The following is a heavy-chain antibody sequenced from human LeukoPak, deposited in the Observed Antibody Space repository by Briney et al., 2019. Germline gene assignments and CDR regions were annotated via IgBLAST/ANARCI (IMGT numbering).Heavy chain of an antibody. CDR1: GFTFSAYA. Sequence: GGSLRLSCDASGFTFSAYAMTWVRQAPGKGLEWVSSTGRDNKPHYSESVKGRFTISRDNSKNTLYLQMNSLRVEDTAIYYCARAGDAFDIWGRGTMVTVSS. V-gene: IGHV3-23*05. J-gene: IGHJ3*02. CDR2: TGRDNKP. D-gene: IGHD6-25*01. CDR3: ARAGDAFDI.